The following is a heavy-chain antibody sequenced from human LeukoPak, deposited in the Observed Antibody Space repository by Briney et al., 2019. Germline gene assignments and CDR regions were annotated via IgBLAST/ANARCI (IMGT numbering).Heavy chain of an antibody. Sequence: ASVKVSCKASGYTFTSYVISWVRQAPGQGLEWMGWISAYNGNTNYAQKLQGRVTMTTDTSTSTAYMELRSLRSDDTAVYYCARGGRYYYDSSGWHSAFDIWGQGTMVTVSS. CDR3: ARGGRYYYDSSGWHSAFDI. CDR1: GYTFTSYV. V-gene: IGHV1-18*01. J-gene: IGHJ3*02. D-gene: IGHD3-22*01. CDR2: ISAYNGNT.